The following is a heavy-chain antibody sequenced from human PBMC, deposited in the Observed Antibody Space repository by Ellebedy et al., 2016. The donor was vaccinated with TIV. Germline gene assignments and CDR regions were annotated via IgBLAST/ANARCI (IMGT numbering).Heavy chain of an antibody. V-gene: IGHV3-23*01. D-gene: IGHD1-1*01. J-gene: IGHJ2*01. Sequence: GESLKISCAASGFTFSDYAMSWVRQAPGKGLEWVSAISGGSENTFYAASVKARFTISRDNSNNTLYLQLNRLRADETALFYCARIQTNWYFNLWGRGTLVTVSS. CDR1: GFTFSDYA. CDR2: ISGGSENT. CDR3: ARIQTNWYFNL.